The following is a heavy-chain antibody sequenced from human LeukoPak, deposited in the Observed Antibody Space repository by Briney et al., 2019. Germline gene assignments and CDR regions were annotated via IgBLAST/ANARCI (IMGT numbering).Heavy chain of an antibody. J-gene: IGHJ4*02. V-gene: IGHV4-31*02. Sequence: SWVRQHPGKGLEWIGYIYYSGSTYYNPSLKSRVTISVDTSKNQFSLKLSSVTAADTAVYYCARTRDGYNYYFDYWGQGTLVTVSS. D-gene: IGHD5-24*01. CDR3: ARTRDGYNYYFDY. CDR2: IYYSGST.